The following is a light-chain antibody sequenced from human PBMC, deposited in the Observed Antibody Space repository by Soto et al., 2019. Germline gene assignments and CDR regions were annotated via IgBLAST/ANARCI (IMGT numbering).Light chain of an antibody. CDR3: SSYVGTNGGDV. Sequence: QSVLTQPPSASGSPGQSVTISCTGTSSDVGGYDYVSWYQQHPGKAPKLIIYELNQRHSGVPDRFSGSKSGNTASLTVSGLQAGDEADYYCSSYVGTNGGDVFGTGTKVTVL. V-gene: IGLV2-8*01. CDR1: SSDVGGYDY. CDR2: ELN. J-gene: IGLJ1*01.